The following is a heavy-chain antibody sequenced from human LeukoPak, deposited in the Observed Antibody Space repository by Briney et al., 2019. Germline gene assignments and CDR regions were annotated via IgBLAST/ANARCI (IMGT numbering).Heavy chain of an antibody. D-gene: IGHD3-22*01. CDR1: GFTFRSYA. V-gene: IGHV3-23*01. CDR3: AKDYYDTSGYYY. Sequence: GGSLRLSCAASGFTFRSYAMNWVRQAPGKGLEWVSAISGGGGSTYYTDSVKGRFTISRDNSKNTLYLQMNSLRAEDTAVYYCAKDYYDTSGYYYWGQGTLVTVSS. CDR2: ISGGGGST. J-gene: IGHJ4*02.